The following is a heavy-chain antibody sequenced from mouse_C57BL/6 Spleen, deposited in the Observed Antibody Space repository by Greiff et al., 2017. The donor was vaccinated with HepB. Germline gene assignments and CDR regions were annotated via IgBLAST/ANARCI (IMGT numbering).Heavy chain of an antibody. D-gene: IGHD2-4*01. CDR3: ALIYYDYEGFAY. J-gene: IGHJ3*01. CDR2: IDPNSGGT. V-gene: IGHV1-72*01. CDR1: GYTFTSYW. Sequence: VQLQQPGAELVKPGASVKLSCKASGYTFTSYWMHWVKQRPGRGLEWIGRIDPNSGGTKYNEKFKSKATLTVDKPSSTAYVQLSSLTSEDSAVYYCALIYYDYEGFAYWGQGTLVTVSA.